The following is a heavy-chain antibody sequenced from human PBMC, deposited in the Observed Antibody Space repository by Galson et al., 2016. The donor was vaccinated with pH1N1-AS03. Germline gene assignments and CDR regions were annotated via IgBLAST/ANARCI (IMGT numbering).Heavy chain of an antibody. CDR1: GGSTSSGSYY. J-gene: IGHJ4*02. CDR2: IYTSGST. V-gene: IGHV4-61*02. Sequence: TLSLTCTVSGGSTSSGSYYWSWIRQPAGKGLEWIGRIYTSGSTNYNPSLKSRVTISVDTSKNQFSLKLSSVTAADTAVYYCARASPLPSGYFDYWGQGTLVTVSS. CDR3: ARASPLPSGYFDY.